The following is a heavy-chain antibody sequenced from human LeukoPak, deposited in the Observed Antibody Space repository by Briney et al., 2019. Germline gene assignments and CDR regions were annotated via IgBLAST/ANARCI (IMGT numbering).Heavy chain of an antibody. CDR1: GFTFSSYW. V-gene: IGHV3-7*01. Sequence: PGGSLRLSCAASGFTFSSYWMSWVRQAPGKGLEWVANIKQDGSERQYVDSVKGRFTISRDNTKNLMYLQMNSLRAEDTVVYYCARDLGGTDQPYYFVYWGEGTLVTVSS. CDR2: IKQDGSER. D-gene: IGHD1-1*01. CDR3: ARDLGGTDQPYYFVY. J-gene: IGHJ4*02.